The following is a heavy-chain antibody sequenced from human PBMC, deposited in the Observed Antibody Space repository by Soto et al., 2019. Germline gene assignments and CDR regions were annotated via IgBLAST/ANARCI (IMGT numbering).Heavy chain of an antibody. V-gene: IGHV4-31*03. J-gene: IGHJ4*02. CDR2: IYYSGST. CDR3: ASEYCSGGSCYPSFDY. D-gene: IGHD2-15*01. CDR1: VGSISSGGYY. Sequence: SSTLSPTCTVSVGSISSGGYYWGWIRHHPGKGLEWIGYIYYSGSTYYNPSLKSRVTISVDTSKNQFSLKLSSVTAADTAVYYCASEYCSGGSCYPSFDYWGQGTLVIVSS.